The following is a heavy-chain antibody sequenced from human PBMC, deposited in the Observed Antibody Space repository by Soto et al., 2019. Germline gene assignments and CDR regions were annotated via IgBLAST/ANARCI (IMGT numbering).Heavy chain of an antibody. J-gene: IGHJ4*02. D-gene: IGHD5-18*01. Sequence: GGSLRLSCAASGFTFSSYAMSWVRQAPGKGLEWVSAISGSGGSTYYADSVKGRFTISRDNSKNTLYLQMNSLRAEDTAVYYCAKPRETRIQLWLQSTFDYWGQGTLVTVSS. V-gene: IGHV3-23*01. CDR3: AKPRETRIQLWLQSTFDY. CDR1: GFTFSSYA. CDR2: ISGSGGST.